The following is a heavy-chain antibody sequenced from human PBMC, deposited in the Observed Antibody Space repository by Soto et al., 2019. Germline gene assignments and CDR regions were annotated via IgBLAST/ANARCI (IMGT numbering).Heavy chain of an antibody. J-gene: IGHJ6*02. CDR1: GGSFSGYY. Sequence: PSETLSLTCAVYGGSFSGYYWTWIRQPPGTGLEWIGEINHSGSTNYNPSLKSRVTISVDTSKNQFSLKLSSVTAADTAVYYCARVDTAVTTDYYYGMDVWGQGTTVTAP. V-gene: IGHV4-34*09. D-gene: IGHD4-17*01. CDR2: INHSGST. CDR3: ARVDTAVTTDYYYGMDV.